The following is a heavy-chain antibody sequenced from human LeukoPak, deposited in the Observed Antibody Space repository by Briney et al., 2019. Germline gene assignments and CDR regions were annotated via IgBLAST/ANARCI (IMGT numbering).Heavy chain of an antibody. CDR3: ARRFIDSRYSGDCFDI. CDR1: GAAIRSYY. D-gene: IGHD2-21*01. V-gene: IGHV4-4*07. Sequence: PSETLSLTCSVSGAAIRSYYWNWIRRPDGKGLEWIGRVYIGGTTNVNPSLESRLSMSLDTSKNQISLRLNSVTVADTAVYYCARRFIDSRYSGDCFDIWGQGTKVTVSS. CDR2: VYIGGTT. J-gene: IGHJ3*02.